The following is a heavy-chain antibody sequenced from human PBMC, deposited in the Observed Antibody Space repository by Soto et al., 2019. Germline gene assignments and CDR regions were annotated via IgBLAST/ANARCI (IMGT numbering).Heavy chain of an antibody. CDR3: ARDRDCSGGSCYHNWFDP. V-gene: IGHV1-69*06. CDR2: IIPIFGTA. D-gene: IGHD2-15*01. CDR1: GGTFSSYA. J-gene: IGHJ5*02. Sequence: QVQLVQSGAEVKKPGSSVKVSCKASGGTFSSYAISWVRQAPGQGLEWMGGIIPIFGTANYAQKFQGVVTISADTSTSTAYMELSSLRSEYTAVYYCARDRDCSGGSCYHNWFDPWGQGTLVTVSS.